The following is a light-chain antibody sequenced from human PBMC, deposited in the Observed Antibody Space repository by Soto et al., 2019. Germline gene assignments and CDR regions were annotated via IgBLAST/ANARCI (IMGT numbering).Light chain of an antibody. J-gene: IGKJ3*01. CDR3: QHYGTSAL. CDR2: AS. V-gene: IGKV3-20*01. Sequence: EIVLTQSPGTLSLSPGERATLSCRASQSVSDMYLAWYQQKPGQAPRLLIYASTRATGIPDRFSGRGSGTDFTLTISRVEPEDFAVYFCQHYGTSALFGPGTKVDIK. CDR1: QSVSDMY.